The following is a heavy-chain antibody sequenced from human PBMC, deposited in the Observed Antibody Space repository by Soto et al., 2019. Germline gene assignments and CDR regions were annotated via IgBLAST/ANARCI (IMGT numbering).Heavy chain of an antibody. J-gene: IGHJ5*02. V-gene: IGHV4-39*01. CDR2: IYYNGFT. CDR1: GGSISSTSYY. Sequence: QLQLQESGPGLVKPSETLSLTCTVSGGSISSTSYYWGWIRQPPGKGLEWIASIYYNGFTYYNPSLKRRVPKSVDTSKNQFSLKVSSVTAADTAVYYCARHADFWSDEGWFDPWGQGTLVTVSS. D-gene: IGHD3-3*01. CDR3: ARHADFWSDEGWFDP.